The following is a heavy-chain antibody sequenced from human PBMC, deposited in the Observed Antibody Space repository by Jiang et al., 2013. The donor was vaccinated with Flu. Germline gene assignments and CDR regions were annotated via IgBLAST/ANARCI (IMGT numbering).Heavy chain of an antibody. J-gene: IGHJ4*02. Sequence: ASGFTFSSYAMSWVRQAPGKGLEWVSAIGGSDDSTYYADSVKGRFTISRDNSKSTLYLQMNSLRAEDTAVYYCAKDRSSNWFQLFKDFWGQGTLVTVSS. CDR3: AKDRSSNWFQLFKDF. CDR1: GFTFSSYA. D-gene: IGHD4-11*01. CDR2: IGGSDDST. V-gene: IGHV3-23*01.